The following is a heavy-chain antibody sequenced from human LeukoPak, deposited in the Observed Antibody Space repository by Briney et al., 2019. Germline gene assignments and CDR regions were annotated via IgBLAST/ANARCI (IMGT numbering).Heavy chain of an antibody. CDR2: FDPEDGET. D-gene: IGHD6-19*01. CDR3: ATEIAVAGTNYFDY. Sequence: ASVKVSCKVSGYTLTELFMHWVRQAPGKGVEWMGGFDPEDGETIYVQKFQGRVTMTEDTSTDTAYMELSSLRSEDTGVYYCATEIAVAGTNYFDYWGQGTLVTVSS. V-gene: IGHV1-24*01. J-gene: IGHJ4*02. CDR1: GYTLTELF.